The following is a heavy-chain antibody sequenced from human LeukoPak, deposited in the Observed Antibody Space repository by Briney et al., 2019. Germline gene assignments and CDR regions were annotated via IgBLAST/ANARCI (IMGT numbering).Heavy chain of an antibody. CDR3: ASERKWIQLWSPNFDY. V-gene: IGHV4-39*07. Sequence: SETLSLTCTVSGGSISSSSYYWGWIRQPPGKGLEWIGSIYYSGSTYYNPSLKSRVTISVDTSKNQFSLKLSSVTAADTAVYYCASERKWIQLWSPNFDYWGQGTLVTVSS. CDR2: IYYSGST. D-gene: IGHD5-18*01. CDR1: GGSISSSSYY. J-gene: IGHJ4*02.